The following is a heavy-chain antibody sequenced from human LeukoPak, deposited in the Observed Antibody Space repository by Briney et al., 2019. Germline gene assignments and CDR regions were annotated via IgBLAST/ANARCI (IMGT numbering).Heavy chain of an antibody. CDR3: AVHVCSGGSCYSEDYGMDV. V-gene: IGHV1-69*13. CDR1: GGTFSSYA. CDR2: IIPIFGTA. J-gene: IGHJ6*04. D-gene: IGHD2-15*01. Sequence: SVKVSCKASGGTFSSYAISWVRQAPGQGLEWMGGIIPIFGTANYAQKFQGRVTITADESTSTAYMELSSLRSEDSAVYYCAVHVCSGGSCYSEDYGMDVWGKGTTVTVSS.